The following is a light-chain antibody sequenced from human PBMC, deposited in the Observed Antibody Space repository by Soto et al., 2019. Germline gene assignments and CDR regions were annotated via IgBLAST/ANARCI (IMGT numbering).Light chain of an antibody. Sequence: DIQMTQSPSSLSASVGDRVTISCRASHSISSYLNWYQQKPGKAPKLLIYAASSLESGVPSRFSGSGSGTEFTLTISSLQPDDFATYYCQQYNSYPLTFGGGTKVDIK. CDR1: HSISSY. CDR2: AAS. V-gene: IGKV1-5*01. CDR3: QQYNSYPLT. J-gene: IGKJ4*01.